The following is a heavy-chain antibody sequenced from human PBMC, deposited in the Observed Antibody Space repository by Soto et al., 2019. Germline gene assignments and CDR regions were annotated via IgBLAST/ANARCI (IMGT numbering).Heavy chain of an antibody. J-gene: IGHJ6*02. D-gene: IGHD3-10*01. V-gene: IGHV4-30-4*01. CDR2: IYYSGST. CDR1: GGPFSSGDYY. CDR3: ARVGYGSGSSFCGVDG. Sequence: SETLSLTCTVSGGPFSSGDYYWSWIRQHPGKGLEWIGYIYYSGSTYYNPSLKSRVTMSAGTSKNQFSLKLSSVTAAATAVYYSARVGYGSGSSFCGVDGWGQGTTVTV.